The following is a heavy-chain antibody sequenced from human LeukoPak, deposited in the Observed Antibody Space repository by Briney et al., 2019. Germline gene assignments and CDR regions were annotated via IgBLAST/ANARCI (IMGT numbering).Heavy chain of an antibody. CDR2: IKQDGSEK. CDR3: ARDGSPTGHPPYDFWSGYFGYYYGMDV. J-gene: IGHJ6*02. D-gene: IGHD3-3*01. CDR1: GFTFSTYG. Sequence: GGSLRLSCAASGFTFSTYGMQWVRQAPGKGLEWVANIKQDGSEKYYVDSVKGRFTISRDNAKNSLYLQMNSLRAEDTAVYYCARDGSPTGHPPYDFWSGYFGYYYGMDVWGQGTTVTVSS. V-gene: IGHV3-7*01.